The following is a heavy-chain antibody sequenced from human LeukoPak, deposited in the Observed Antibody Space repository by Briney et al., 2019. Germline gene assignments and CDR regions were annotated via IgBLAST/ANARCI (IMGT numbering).Heavy chain of an antibody. J-gene: IGHJ4*02. D-gene: IGHD3-10*01. CDR1: GFTFDDYA. Sequence: PGGSLRLSCAASGFTFDDYAMHWVRQAPGKGLEWVSGISWNSGSIGYADSVKGRFTISRDNAKNSLYLQMNSLRAEDTALYYCAKDVEYGSGRGYFDYWGQGTLVTVSS. CDR3: AKDVEYGSGRGYFDY. CDR2: ISWNSGSI. V-gene: IGHV3-9*01.